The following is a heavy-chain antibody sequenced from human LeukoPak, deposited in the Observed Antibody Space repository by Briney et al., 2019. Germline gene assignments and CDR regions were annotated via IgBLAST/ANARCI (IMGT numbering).Heavy chain of an antibody. Sequence: GASVKVSCKASGYTFTSYGISWVRQAPGQGLEWMGWISAYNGNTNYAQKLQGRVTMTTDTSTSTAYMELRSLRSDDTAVYYCARDWEYYYDSSGYPRFDYWGQGTLVTVSS. CDR3: ARDWEYYYDSSGYPRFDY. CDR1: GYTFTSYG. V-gene: IGHV1-18*01. J-gene: IGHJ4*02. CDR2: ISAYNGNT. D-gene: IGHD3-22*01.